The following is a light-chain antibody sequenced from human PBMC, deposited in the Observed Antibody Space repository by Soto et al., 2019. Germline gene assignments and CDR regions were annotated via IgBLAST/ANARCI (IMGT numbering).Light chain of an antibody. V-gene: IGLV1-47*02. Sequence: QSVLTQPPSASGTPGQRVTISCSGSSSNIGSNYVYWYQQLPGTAPKLLIYSNNQRPSGVPDRFSGSKSGTSASLAISGLRSEDEADYYCAAWDDSRSGRVFGTGTKVTVL. CDR3: AAWDDSRSGRV. CDR1: SSNIGSNY. J-gene: IGLJ1*01. CDR2: SNN.